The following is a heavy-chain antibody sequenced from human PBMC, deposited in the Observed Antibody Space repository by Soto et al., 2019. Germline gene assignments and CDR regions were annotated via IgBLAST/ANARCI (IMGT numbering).Heavy chain of an antibody. V-gene: IGHV3-49*04. Sequence: HPGGSLRLSCAASGFTFSDYAVSWVRQAPKKGLEWLGLIRSEANGGTIEYAASVKGRFAISRDDSKSVAYLQMNSLKTEDTAVYYCPITYCSTTSCHYYYGMDVWGQGTTVTVSS. CDR3: PITYCSTTSCHYYYGMDV. CDR1: GFTFSDYA. D-gene: IGHD2-2*01. J-gene: IGHJ6*02. CDR2: IRSEANGGTI.